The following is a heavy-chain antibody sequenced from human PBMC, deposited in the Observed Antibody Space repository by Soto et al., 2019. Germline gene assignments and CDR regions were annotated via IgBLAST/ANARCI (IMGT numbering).Heavy chain of an antibody. Sequence: LRLSCVASGFTVSSHYMTWVRQTPGKGLEWVSIIYASDSTFYADSVKGRFTISRDNSKNTVYLQLNSLRAEDTAVYYCATPVTRLIAFDLWGQGTMVTVSS. J-gene: IGHJ3*01. D-gene: IGHD4-17*01. V-gene: IGHV3-53*01. CDR2: IYASDST. CDR1: GFTVSSHY. CDR3: ATPVTRLIAFDL.